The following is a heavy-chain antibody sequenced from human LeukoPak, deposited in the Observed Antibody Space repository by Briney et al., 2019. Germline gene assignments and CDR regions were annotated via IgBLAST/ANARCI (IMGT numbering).Heavy chain of an antibody. Sequence: GGSLRLSCAAPGFTFSSNGMHWVRQAPGKGLEWVTFIQYDGSKKYYADSVKGRFTISRDNSKNTLYLEMNSLRAEDTAVYYCAKDIGSYYDYWGQGILVTVSS. J-gene: IGHJ4*02. CDR2: IQYDGSKK. V-gene: IGHV3-30*02. CDR1: GFTFSSNG. D-gene: IGHD3-10*01. CDR3: AKDIGSYYDY.